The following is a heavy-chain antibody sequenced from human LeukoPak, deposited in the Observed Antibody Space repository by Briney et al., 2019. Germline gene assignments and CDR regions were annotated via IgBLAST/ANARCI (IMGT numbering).Heavy chain of an antibody. V-gene: IGHV4-59*01. J-gene: IGHJ5*02. CDR2: IYYSGST. CDR3: ARWGYDSSGYWFDP. D-gene: IGHD3-22*01. Sequence: SETLSLTCTASGGSISNYYWNWIRQPPGKGLEWIGYIYYSGSTNYNPSLKSRVTISVDTSKNQFSLKLTSVTAADSAVYYCARWGYDSSGYWFDPWGQGTLVTVSS. CDR1: GGSISNYY.